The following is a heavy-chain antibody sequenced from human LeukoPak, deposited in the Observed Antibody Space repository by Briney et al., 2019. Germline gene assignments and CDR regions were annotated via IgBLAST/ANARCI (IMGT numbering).Heavy chain of an antibody. CDR1: GYSFPSHW. CDR2: IYPGDSDT. V-gene: IGHV5-51*01. CDR3: ARQFNWVPYGAFDI. D-gene: IGHD7-27*01. J-gene: IGHJ3*02. Sequence: GESLKTSCKGSGYSFPSHWIGWVRQMPGKGLDWMGIIYPGDSDTKYSPSFQGQVTISADKSISTAYLQWSSLKASDTAMYYCARQFNWVPYGAFDIWGQGTMVTVSS.